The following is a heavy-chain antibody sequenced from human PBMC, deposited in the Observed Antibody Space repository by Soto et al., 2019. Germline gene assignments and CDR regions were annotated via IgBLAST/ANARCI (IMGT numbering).Heavy chain of an antibody. Sequence: TVSGGSISSYYWSWIRQPPGKGLEWIGYIYYSGSTNYNPSLKSRVTISVDTSKNQFSLKLSSVTAADTAVYYCARAFLLKFDPWGQGTLVTVSS. CDR2: IYYSGST. J-gene: IGHJ5*02. V-gene: IGHV4-59*01. D-gene: IGHD2-21*01. CDR3: ARAFLLKFDP. CDR1: GGSISSYY.